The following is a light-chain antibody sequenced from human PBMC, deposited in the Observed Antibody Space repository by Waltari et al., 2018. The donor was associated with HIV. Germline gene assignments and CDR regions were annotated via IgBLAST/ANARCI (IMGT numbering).Light chain of an antibody. J-gene: IGLJ2*01. CDR3: SSYIRRGTVV. Sequence: QSALTQPASVSGSPGQSIVLPCTGSSPDIGYYDYVSWYQQYPGQAPKALIYEVTSRPSGTSARCSGSKSATTAFLAISKLQTDDEADYFCSSYIRRGTVVFGGGTRLTVL. CDR1: SPDIGYYDY. CDR2: EVT. V-gene: IGLV2-14*01.